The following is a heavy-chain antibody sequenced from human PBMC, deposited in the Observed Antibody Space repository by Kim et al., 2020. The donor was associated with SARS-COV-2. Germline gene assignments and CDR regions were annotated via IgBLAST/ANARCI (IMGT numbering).Heavy chain of an antibody. J-gene: IGHJ6*02. V-gene: IGHV1-69*04. CDR3: ARPGGEYYYGSGSSFYYYYGMDV. CDR1: GGTFSSYA. D-gene: IGHD3-10*01. Sequence: SVKVSCKASGGTFSSYAISWVRQAPGQGLEWMGRIIPILGIANYAQKFQGRVTITADKSTSTAYMELSSLRSEDTAVYYCARPGGEYYYGSGSSFYYYYGMDVWGQGTTVTVSS. CDR2: IIPILGIA.